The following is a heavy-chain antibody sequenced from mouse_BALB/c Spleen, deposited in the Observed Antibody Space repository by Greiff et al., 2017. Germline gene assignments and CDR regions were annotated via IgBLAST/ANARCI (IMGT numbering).Heavy chain of an antibody. Sequence: VKVVESGPGLVAPSQSLSITCTVSGFSLTSYGVHWVRQPPGKGLEWLGVIWAGGSTNYNSALMSRLSISKDNSKSQVFLKMNSLQTDDTAMYYCARESSYGKGYFDYWGQGTTLTVSS. CDR1: GFSLTSYG. CDR3: ARESSYGKGYFDY. D-gene: IGHD2-1*01. J-gene: IGHJ2*01. CDR2: IWAGGST. V-gene: IGHV2-9*02.